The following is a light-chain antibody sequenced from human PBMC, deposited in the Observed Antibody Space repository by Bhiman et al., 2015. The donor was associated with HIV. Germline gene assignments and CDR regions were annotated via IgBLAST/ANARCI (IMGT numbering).Light chain of an antibody. J-gene: IGLJ2*01. Sequence: QSVLTQPPSVSAAPGQTVTISCSGSTSNIGHNFLSWFQHVPGTAPKLLIHGTTNRPSGVPDRFSGSKSGTSASLAITGLRAEDEGDYYCQSYDNTVSGVVFGGGTRLTVL. CDR1: TSNIGHNF. CDR2: GTT. V-gene: IGLV1-40*01. CDR3: QSYDNTVSGVV.